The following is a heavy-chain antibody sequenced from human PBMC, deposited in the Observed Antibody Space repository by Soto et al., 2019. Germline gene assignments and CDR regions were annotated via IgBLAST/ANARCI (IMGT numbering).Heavy chain of an antibody. Sequence: QEHLMEPGGALVKPVGSLRLSCAGSGFILSDDYITWIRRAPGNGLEWVSYSNTLSRAIYYADSVKARFTISRDNAKHSVYLQLNSLRAEDTAVYYCGRSLKWKLRPLDSWGRGTLVTVSS. D-gene: IGHD1-1*01. CDR3: GRSLKWKLRPLDS. CDR1: GFILSDDY. CDR2: SNTLSRAI. J-gene: IGHJ4*02. V-gene: IGHV3-11*01.